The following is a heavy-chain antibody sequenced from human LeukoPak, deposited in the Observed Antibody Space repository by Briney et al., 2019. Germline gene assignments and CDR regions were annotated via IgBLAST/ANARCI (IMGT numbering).Heavy chain of an antibody. CDR3: AKRPGDKDY. CDR2: ISVSGGST. D-gene: IGHD1-14*01. Sequence: GVSLRLSCAASGLTISSYAMTWVPQAPGKGLEWVSDISVSGGSTYYADSVKGRFTISRDNSRNTLSLQMNSLRAEDTAVYYCAKRPGDKDYWGQGTLVTVSS. V-gene: IGHV3-23*01. J-gene: IGHJ4*02. CDR1: GLTISSYA.